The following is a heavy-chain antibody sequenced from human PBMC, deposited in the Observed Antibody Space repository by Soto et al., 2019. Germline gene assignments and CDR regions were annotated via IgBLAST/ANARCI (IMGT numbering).Heavy chain of an antibody. Sequence: QLQMQESGPGLVKTSETLSLTCTVSGGSISSSSYYWGWIRQPPGKGLEWIGSIYYSGSTYYNPSLKSRVTISVDTSKNQFSLKLSSVTAADTAVYYCARHVRTLGYWSGGSCYSSWFDLWGLGTLVTVSS. CDR1: GGSISSSSYY. V-gene: IGHV4-39*01. J-gene: IGHJ5*02. D-gene: IGHD2-15*01. CDR2: IYYSGST. CDR3: ARHVRTLGYWSGGSCYSSWFDL.